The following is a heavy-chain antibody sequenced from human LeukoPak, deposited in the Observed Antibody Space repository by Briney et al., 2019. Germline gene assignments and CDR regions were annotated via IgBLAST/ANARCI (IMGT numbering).Heavy chain of an antibody. D-gene: IGHD2-15*01. J-gene: IGHJ6*03. Sequence: GSLRLSCAASGFSLSTYALSWVRQAPGGGLEWVAAIGGSGDKTYHADSVKGRFTISKDNSENRLSLQMDSLRAEDTAVYFCAKDTTAWWYHRAYMNVWGKGTTVTVSS. CDR3: AKDTTAWWYHRAYMNV. CDR1: GFSLSTYA. CDR2: IGGSGDKT. V-gene: IGHV3-23*01.